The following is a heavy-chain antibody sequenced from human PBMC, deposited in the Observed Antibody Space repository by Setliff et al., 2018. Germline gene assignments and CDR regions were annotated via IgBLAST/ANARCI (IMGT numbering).Heavy chain of an antibody. D-gene: IGHD2-8*01. CDR2: ISPGNGNT. CDR3: ARIGFGYYSTSGAWYFDN. J-gene: IGHJ4*02. Sequence: ASVKVSCKASGYSFTSYTIHWARQAPGQGLELMGWISPGNGNTAYSQKIQDRVTITRDTSASTAYMELSSLRSEDTAVYYCARIGFGYYSTSGAWYFDNWGQGTLVTVSS. CDR1: GYSFTSYT. V-gene: IGHV1-3*01.